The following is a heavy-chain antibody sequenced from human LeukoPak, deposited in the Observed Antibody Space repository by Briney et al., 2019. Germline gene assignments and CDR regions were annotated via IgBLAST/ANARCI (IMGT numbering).Heavy chain of an antibody. Sequence: ASVKVSCKASGGTFSSYAVSWVRQAPGQGLEWMGRIIPILGIANYAQKFQGRVTITADKSTSTAYMELSSLRSEDTAVYYCARAHYYGSGSYVHSFDYWGQGTLVTVSS. CDR3: ARAHYYGSGSYVHSFDY. J-gene: IGHJ4*02. V-gene: IGHV1-69*04. CDR2: IIPILGIA. D-gene: IGHD3-10*01. CDR1: GGTFSSYA.